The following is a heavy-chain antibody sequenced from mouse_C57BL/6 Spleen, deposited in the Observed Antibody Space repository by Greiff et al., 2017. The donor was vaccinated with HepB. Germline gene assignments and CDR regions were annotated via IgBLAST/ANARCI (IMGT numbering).Heavy chain of an antibody. V-gene: IGHV1-64*01. CDR3: ARDYGRRAMDY. CDR1: GYTFTSYW. Sequence: VKLQQPGAELVKPGASVKLSCKASGYTFTSYWMHWVKQRPGQGLEWIGMIHPNSGSTNYNEKFKSKATLTVDKSSSTAYMQLSSLTSEDSAVYYCARDYGRRAMDYWGQGTSVTVSS. D-gene: IGHD1-1*01. J-gene: IGHJ4*01. CDR2: IHPNSGST.